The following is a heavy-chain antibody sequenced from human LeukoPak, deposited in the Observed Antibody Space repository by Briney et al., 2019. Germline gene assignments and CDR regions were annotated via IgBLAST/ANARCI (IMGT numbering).Heavy chain of an antibody. CDR3: ARGLAVAGNFDY. CDR2: IYYRGNT. CDR1: GGSISTSSYF. D-gene: IGHD6-19*01. V-gene: IGHV4-39*07. J-gene: IGHJ4*02. Sequence: SETLSLTCTVSGGSISTSSYFWGWIRQPPGKGLEWIGSIYYRGNTYFNSPLKSRVTMSVDTSKNQFSLKLSSVTAADTAVYYCARGLAVAGNFDYWGQGTLVTVSS.